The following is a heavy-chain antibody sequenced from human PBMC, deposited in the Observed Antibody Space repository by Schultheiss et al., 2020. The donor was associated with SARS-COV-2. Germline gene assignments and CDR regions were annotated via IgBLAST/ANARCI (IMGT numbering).Heavy chain of an antibody. CDR2: ISYDGSNK. D-gene: IGHD2-8*01. Sequence: GGSLRLSCAASGFTFTASAMHWVRQAPGKGLEWVAVISYDGSNKYYADSVKGRFTISRDNSKNSLYLQMNSLRAEDTAVYYCARYCTNGGCLAYDYMDVWGKGTTVTVSS. V-gene: IGHV3-30*04. CDR1: GFTFTASA. CDR3: ARYCTNGGCLAYDYMDV. J-gene: IGHJ6*03.